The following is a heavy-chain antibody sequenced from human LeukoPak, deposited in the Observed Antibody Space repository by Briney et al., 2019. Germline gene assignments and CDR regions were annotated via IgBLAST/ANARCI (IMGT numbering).Heavy chain of an antibody. D-gene: IGHD6-13*01. V-gene: IGHV4-39*01. CDR3: ARRYSSSWYYFDY. J-gene: IGHJ4*02. Sequence: KPSETLSLTCTVSGDTISTSFYYWDWIRQPPGKGLEWIGGIFYSGTTYYNPSLKSRVTMSVDTSKNQFSLKLSSVTAADTAVYYCARRYSSSWYYFDYWGQGTLVTVSS. CDR1: GDTISTSFYY. CDR2: IFYSGTT.